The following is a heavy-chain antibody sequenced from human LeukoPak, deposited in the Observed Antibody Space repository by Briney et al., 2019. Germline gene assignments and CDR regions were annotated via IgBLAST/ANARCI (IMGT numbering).Heavy chain of an antibody. Sequence: PGGSLRLSCAASGFTVSSNYMNWVRQAPGKGLEWVSYITSSGDSIYYADSVKGRFTISRDNAKNSLYLQMNSLRAEDTAVYYCATSPDAFDIWGQGTMVTVSS. CDR3: ATSPDAFDI. CDR1: GFTVSSNY. J-gene: IGHJ3*02. V-gene: IGHV3-48*01. CDR2: ITSSGDSI.